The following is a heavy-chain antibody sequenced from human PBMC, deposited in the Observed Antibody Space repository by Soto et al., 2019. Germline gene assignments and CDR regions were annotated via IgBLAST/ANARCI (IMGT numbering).Heavy chain of an antibody. Sequence: SETLSLTCAVYGGSFSGYYWSWIRQPPGKGLEWIGEINHSGSTNYNPSLKSRVTISVDTSKNQFSLKLSSVTAADTAVYYCARRVAIAVAGIGCYFDYWGQGTLVTVSS. CDR1: GGSFSGYY. D-gene: IGHD6-19*01. CDR3: ARRVAIAVAGIGCYFDY. J-gene: IGHJ4*02. V-gene: IGHV4-34*01. CDR2: INHSGST.